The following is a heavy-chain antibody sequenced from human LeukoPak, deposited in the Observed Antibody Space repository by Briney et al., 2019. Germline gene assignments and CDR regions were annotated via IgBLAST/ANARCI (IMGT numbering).Heavy chain of an antibody. J-gene: IGHJ4*02. Sequence: GRSLRLSCVTSGFTFGDYTMHWVRQVPGKGLEWLSGITWDGGNLAYADSVKGRFTISRDNARNSLYLQMNSLRNEDMAFYFCAKGYTFHGVAHDSDYFDYWGQGTLVTVSS. D-gene: IGHD3-3*01. CDR3: AKGYTFHGVAHDSDYFDY. CDR1: GFTFGDYT. V-gene: IGHV3-9*03. CDR2: ITWDGGNL.